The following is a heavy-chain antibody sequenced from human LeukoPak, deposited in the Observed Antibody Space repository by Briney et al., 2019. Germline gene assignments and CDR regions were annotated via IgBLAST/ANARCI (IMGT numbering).Heavy chain of an antibody. J-gene: IGHJ4*02. CDR1: GFTFSSYA. Sequence: GGSLRLSCAASGFTFSSYAMSWVRQAPGKGLEWVSAISGSGGSTYYADSVKGRFTISRDNSKNTLYLQMNSLRAEDTAVYYCAKLYYDILTGYSLFDYWGQGTLVTVSS. CDR2: ISGSGGST. D-gene: IGHD3-9*01. CDR3: AKLYYDILTGYSLFDY. V-gene: IGHV3-23*01.